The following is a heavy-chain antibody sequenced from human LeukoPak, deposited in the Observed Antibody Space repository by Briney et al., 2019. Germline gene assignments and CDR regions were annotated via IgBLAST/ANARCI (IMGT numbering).Heavy chain of an antibody. CDR1: GYTLTSYG. J-gene: IGHJ3*02. CDR3: GRDFYSDSKGAFDI. V-gene: IGHV1-2*02. D-gene: IGHD3-22*01. CDR2: VNPDSGGT. Sequence: GASVKVSCKASGYTLTSYGISWVRQAPGQGLEWMGWVNPDSGGTKYAQKFRGRVTMARDTSINTVYMQLFSLRSDDTAVYYCGRDFYSDSKGAFDIWGQGTMVIVSS.